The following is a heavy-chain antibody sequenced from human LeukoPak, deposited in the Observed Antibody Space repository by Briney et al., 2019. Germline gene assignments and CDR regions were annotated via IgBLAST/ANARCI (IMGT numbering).Heavy chain of an antibody. CDR2: IIPIFGTA. CDR1: GGTFSSYS. Sequence: SVKVSCKASGGTFSSYSISWVRQAPGQGLEWMGGIIPIFGTANYAQKFQGRVTITADESTSTAYMELSSLRSEDTAVYYCARVHYYGSGIQRTNYGVDVWGQGTTVTVSS. J-gene: IGHJ6*02. D-gene: IGHD3-10*01. CDR3: ARVHYYGSGIQRTNYGVDV. V-gene: IGHV1-69*13.